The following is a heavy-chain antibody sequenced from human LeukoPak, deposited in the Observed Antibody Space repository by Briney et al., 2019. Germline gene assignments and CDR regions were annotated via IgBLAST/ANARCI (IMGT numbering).Heavy chain of an antibody. J-gene: IGHJ4*02. CDR1: GFTFTNYW. V-gene: IGHV3-30*02. D-gene: IGHD3-22*01. CDR3: AKEHYYDSRDFDY. Sequence: GGSLRLSCEVSGFTFTNYWMSWVRQAPGKGLEWVAFIRYDGSNKYYADSVKGRFTISRDNSKNTLYLQMNSLRAEDTAVYYCAKEHYYDSRDFDYWGQGTLVTVSS. CDR2: IRYDGSNK.